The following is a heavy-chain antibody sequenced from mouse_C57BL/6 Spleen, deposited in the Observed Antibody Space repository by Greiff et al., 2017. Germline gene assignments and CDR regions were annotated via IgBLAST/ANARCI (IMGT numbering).Heavy chain of an antibody. CDR2: IYPGDGDT. Sequence: VQLQQSGAELVKPGASVKISCKASGYAFSSYWMNWVKQRPGKGLEWIGQIYPGDGDTNYNGKFKGKATLTADKSSSTAYMQLSSLTSEDSAVYFCARPDSSGYDAMDYWGQGTSVTVAS. V-gene: IGHV1-80*01. CDR3: ARPDSSGYDAMDY. J-gene: IGHJ4*01. D-gene: IGHD3-2*02. CDR1: GYAFSSYW.